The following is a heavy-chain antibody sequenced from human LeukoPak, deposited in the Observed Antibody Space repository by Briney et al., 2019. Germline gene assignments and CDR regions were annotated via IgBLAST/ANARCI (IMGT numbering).Heavy chain of an antibody. D-gene: IGHD3-22*01. CDR1: GYSFTSNV. Sequence: ASVKVSCKASGYSFTSNVISWVRQAPGQGLEWMGWISAYNGNTNYAQKLQGRVTITRDTSASTAYVELSSLRSEDMAVYYCARDGYYDSSGYGLFDYWGQGTLVTVSS. J-gene: IGHJ4*02. CDR3: ARDGYYDSSGYGLFDY. V-gene: IGHV1-18*03. CDR2: ISAYNGNT.